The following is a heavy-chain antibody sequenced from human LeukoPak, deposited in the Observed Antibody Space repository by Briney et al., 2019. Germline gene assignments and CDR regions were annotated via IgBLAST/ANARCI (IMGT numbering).Heavy chain of an antibody. CDR3: ARGDTSLGGAFDI. V-gene: IGHV3-64*01. CDR2: ISGDGGTT. D-gene: IGHD3-16*01. CDR1: GFNLRSYA. J-gene: IGHJ3*02. Sequence: GGCLRLSCAASGFNLRSYAIHWVRQAPRKGLEHVSAISGDGGTTSYAQSLKGKCTISRDNSKKMAYLQLGGLKTEDMAVYYCARGDTSLGGAFDIWGQGTMVTVSP.